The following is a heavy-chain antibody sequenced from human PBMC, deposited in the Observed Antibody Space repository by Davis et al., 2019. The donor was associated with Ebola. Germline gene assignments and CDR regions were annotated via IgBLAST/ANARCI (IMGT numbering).Heavy chain of an antibody. CDR1: GFTFSSYS. Sequence: GESLKISCAASGFTFSSYSMNWVRQAPGKGLEWVSSISSSSSYIYYADSVKGRFTISRDNAKNSLYLQMNSLRAEDTAVYYCARDGPSFDWLPQSYDYWGQGTLVTVSS. CDR3: ARDGPSFDWLPQSYDY. J-gene: IGHJ4*02. CDR2: ISSSSSYI. V-gene: IGHV3-21*01. D-gene: IGHD3-9*01.